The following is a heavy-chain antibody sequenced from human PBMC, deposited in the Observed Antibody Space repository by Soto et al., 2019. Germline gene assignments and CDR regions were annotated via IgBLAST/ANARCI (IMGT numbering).Heavy chain of an antibody. J-gene: IGHJ3*02. CDR1: GGFVSSGSYY. D-gene: IGHD1-1*01. V-gene: IGHV4-34*01. CDR2: MSHIGGT. CDR3: ARVERGTATTVVDAFDI. Sequence: QVQLQQWGAGLLKPSETLSLTCAVYGGFVSSGSYYWSWIRQPPGKGLEWIGEMSHIGGTHFNPSLKSRVTISVDTSKNKFSLKMSSVTAADTALYYCARVERGTATTVVDAFDIWGPGTMVTVSS.